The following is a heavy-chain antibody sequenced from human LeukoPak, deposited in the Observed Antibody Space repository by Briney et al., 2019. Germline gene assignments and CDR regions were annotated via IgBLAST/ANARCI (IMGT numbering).Heavy chain of an antibody. D-gene: IGHD1-14*01. Sequence: GGSLRLSCAASEFMFSNFNMNWVRQAPGKGLEWVSFVSSSGDYIYYADSVKGRFTISRDNAKNSLSLQMNSLRVEDTAVYYCARDGAGVITPSPALDIWGQGTMVTVSS. CDR2: VSSSGDYI. J-gene: IGHJ3*02. V-gene: IGHV3-21*01. CDR3: ARDGAGVITPSPALDI. CDR1: EFMFSNFN.